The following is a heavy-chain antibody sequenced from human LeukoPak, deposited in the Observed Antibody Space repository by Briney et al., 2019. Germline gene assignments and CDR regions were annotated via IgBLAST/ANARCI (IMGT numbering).Heavy chain of an antibody. Sequence: GGSLRLSCAASGFTFSSYWMSWVRQAPGKGLEWVANIKQDGSEKYYVDSVKGRFTISRDNAENSLYLQMNSLRAEDTAVYYCARWSPPHEVPFDYWGQGTLVTVSS. CDR2: IKQDGSEK. J-gene: IGHJ4*02. CDR1: GFTFSSYW. V-gene: IGHV3-7*03. CDR3: ARWSPPHEVPFDY.